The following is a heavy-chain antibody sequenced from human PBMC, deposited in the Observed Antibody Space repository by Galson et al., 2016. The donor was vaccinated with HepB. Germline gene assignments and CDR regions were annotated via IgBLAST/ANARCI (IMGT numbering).Heavy chain of an antibody. V-gene: IGHV4-59*11. CDR3: ARGNNPDYGDYASAYYYMDV. CDR2: ISDSGST. J-gene: IGHJ6*03. CDR1: SVSISNHY. Sequence: ETLSLTCTVSSVSISNHYWSWIRQTPGKGLEWIGYISDSGSTSYNPSLKSRVTISVDTSKNQVSLKLSSVTAADTAVYYCARGNNPDYGDYASAYYYMDVWGKGTTVTVSS. D-gene: IGHD4-17*01.